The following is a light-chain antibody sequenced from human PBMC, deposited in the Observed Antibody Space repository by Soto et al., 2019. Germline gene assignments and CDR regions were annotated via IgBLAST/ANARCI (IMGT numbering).Light chain of an antibody. V-gene: IGLV2-8*01. J-gene: IGLJ3*02. CDR3: CSFAGANIWV. Sequence: QSALTQPPSASGSPGQSVTISCTGSTSDVGGYEYVSWYQQHPGKAPKLMIFEVNKRPSGVPNRFSGSKSGNTASLTVSGLQSEDEAAYYCCSFAGANIWVFGGGTKLTVL. CDR1: TSDVGGYEY. CDR2: EVN.